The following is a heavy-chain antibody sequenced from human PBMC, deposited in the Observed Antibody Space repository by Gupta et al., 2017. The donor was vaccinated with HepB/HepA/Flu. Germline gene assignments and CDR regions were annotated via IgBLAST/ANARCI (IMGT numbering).Heavy chain of an antibody. J-gene: IGHJ4*02. V-gene: IGHV3-30*18. CDR2: ISYDGSNK. D-gene: IGHD2-2*01. Sequence: QVQLVESGGGVVQPGRSLRLSCAASGFTFSSYGMHWVRQAPGKGLEWVAVISYDGSNKYYADSVKGRFTISRDNSKNTLYLQMNSLRAEDTAVYYCAKDERRRWGETDIGGVPAAFSFDYWGQGTLVTVSS. CDR1: GFTFSSYG. CDR3: AKDERRRWGETDIGGVPAAFSFDY.